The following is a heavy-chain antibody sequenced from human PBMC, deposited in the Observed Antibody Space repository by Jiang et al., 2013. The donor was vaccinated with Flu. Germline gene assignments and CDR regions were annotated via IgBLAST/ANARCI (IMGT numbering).Heavy chain of an antibody. CDR2: ISGHGRNR. V-gene: IGHV3-30*18. Sequence: VQLVESGGGVVQPGGSLRLSCAASGFAFKTYTIHWVRQAPGKGLEWVTLISGHGRNRFYADSVRGRFTISRDNFKNTVFVQMDSLRVEDTAVYYCVKEHSSGWPNLDYWGQGTLVTVSS. J-gene: IGHJ4*02. CDR1: GFAFKTYT. D-gene: IGHD6-19*01. CDR3: VKEHSSGWPNLDY.